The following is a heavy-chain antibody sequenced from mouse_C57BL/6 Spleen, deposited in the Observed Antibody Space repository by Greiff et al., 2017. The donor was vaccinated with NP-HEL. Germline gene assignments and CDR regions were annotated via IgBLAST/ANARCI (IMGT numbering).Heavy chain of an antibody. CDR3: ARRGYYYGSSYETWFAY. CDR1: GFTFSSYT. J-gene: IGHJ3*01. CDR2: ISGGGGNT. D-gene: IGHD1-1*01. V-gene: IGHV5-9*01. Sequence: EVMLVESGGGLVKPGGSLKLSCAASGFTFSSYTMSWVRQTPEKRLEWVATISGGGGNTYYPDSVKGRFTISRDNAKNTLYLQMSSLRSEDTALYYCARRGYYYGSSYETWFAYWGQGTLVTVSA.